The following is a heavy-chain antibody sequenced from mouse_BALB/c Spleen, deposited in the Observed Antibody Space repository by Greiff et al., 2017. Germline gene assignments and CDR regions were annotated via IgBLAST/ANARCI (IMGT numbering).Heavy chain of an antibody. CDR3: ARDFPTPRYFDV. D-gene: IGHD1-1*01. V-gene: IGHV2-9*02. CDR2: IWAGGST. J-gene: IGHJ1*01. Sequence: VMLVESGPGLVAPSQSLSITCTVSGFSLTSYGVHWVRQPPGKGLEWLGVIWAGGSTNYNSALMSRLSISKDNSKSQVFLKMNSLQTDDTAMYYCARDFPTPRYFDVWGAGTTVTVSS. CDR1: GFSLTSYG.